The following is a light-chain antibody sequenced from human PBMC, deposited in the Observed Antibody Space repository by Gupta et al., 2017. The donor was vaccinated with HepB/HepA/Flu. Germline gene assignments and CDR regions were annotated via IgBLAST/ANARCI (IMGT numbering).Light chain of an antibody. V-gene: IGKV1-5*03. CDR3: QQYNSYSPLT. CDR1: QSISIW. J-gene: IGKJ4*01. CDR2: KVP. Sequence: DIQMTQSHSTLSASVGDRVTITCWASQSISIWLAWYQQKPGKAPKLLPYKVPSLESGVPSRFSGSGSGTEFTLTISSLQPDDFATYFCQQYNSYSPLTFGGGTKVEIK.